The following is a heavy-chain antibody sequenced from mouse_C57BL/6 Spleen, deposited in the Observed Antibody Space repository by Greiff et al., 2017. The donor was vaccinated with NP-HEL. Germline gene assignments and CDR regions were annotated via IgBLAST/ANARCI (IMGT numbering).Heavy chain of an antibody. Sequence: EVQLQQSGPELVKPGASVKISCKASGYTFTDYYMNWVKQSHGKSLEWIGDINPNNGGTSYNQKFKGKATLTVDKSSSTAYMELRSLTSEDSAVYYCAREAAQATNYAMGYWGQGTSVTVSS. D-gene: IGHD3-2*02. V-gene: IGHV1-26*01. CDR1: GYTFTDYY. CDR3: AREAAQATNYAMGY. CDR2: INPNNGGT. J-gene: IGHJ4*01.